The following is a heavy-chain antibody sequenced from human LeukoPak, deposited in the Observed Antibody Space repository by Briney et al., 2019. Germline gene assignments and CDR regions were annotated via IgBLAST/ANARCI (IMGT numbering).Heavy chain of an antibody. J-gene: IGHJ4*02. CDR3: ARTSPTSHFDF. D-gene: IGHD3-16*01. Sequence: GGSRRLSCVASGFTFTTYWMHWVRQAPGEGLVWVSRINGDGSNSNYADSVKGRFTISRDNARNTLYLQMNGLSAEDTALYYCARTSPTSHFDFWGQGTLVTVSS. CDR1: GFTFTTYW. V-gene: IGHV3-74*01. CDR2: INGDGSNS.